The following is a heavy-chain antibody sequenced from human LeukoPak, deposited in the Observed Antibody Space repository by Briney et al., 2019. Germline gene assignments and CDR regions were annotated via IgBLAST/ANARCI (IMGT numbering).Heavy chain of an antibody. CDR3: ASGTSTYYELYF. D-gene: IGHD3-3*01. V-gene: IGHV4-39*01. Sequence: PSETLSLTCTVSGGSVSSSTYYWGWIRQPPGKGLEWIGSFFYSGSTYYNPSLKSRLTMSVDTSNNQFSLKLMSVTAADTAVYYCASGTSTYYELYFWGQGTLVTVSS. CDR1: GGSVSSSTYY. J-gene: IGHJ4*02. CDR2: FFYSGST.